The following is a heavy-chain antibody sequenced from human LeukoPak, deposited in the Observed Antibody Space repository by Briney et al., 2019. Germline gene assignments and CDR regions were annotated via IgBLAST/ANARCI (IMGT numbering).Heavy chain of an antibody. V-gene: IGHV3-74*01. CDR1: GFTFSTYW. D-gene: IGHD3/OR15-3a*01. Sequence: PGGSLRLSYAASGFTFSTYWMHWVRQAPGEGLVWVSRIKSDGSDTSYADSVKGRFTISRDNAKNTLYLQMNSLRAEDTAVYYCARGFWTGVEYWGQGALVTVSS. CDR3: ARGFWTGVEY. CDR2: IKSDGSDT. J-gene: IGHJ4*02.